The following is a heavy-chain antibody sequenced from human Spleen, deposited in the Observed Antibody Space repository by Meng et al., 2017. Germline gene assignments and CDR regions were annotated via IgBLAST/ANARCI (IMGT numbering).Heavy chain of an antibody. CDR2: IKHDGSEK. Sequence: GESLKISCAASGFTFNTYWMSWVRQAPGKGLEWVANIKHDGSEKYYVDSVKGRFTISRDNAKNSLYLQMNSLRAEDTAVYYCARDILLWFGEKSSMDVWGQGTTVTVSS. J-gene: IGHJ6*02. V-gene: IGHV3-7*01. D-gene: IGHD3-10*01. CDR1: GFTFNTYW. CDR3: ARDILLWFGEKSSMDV.